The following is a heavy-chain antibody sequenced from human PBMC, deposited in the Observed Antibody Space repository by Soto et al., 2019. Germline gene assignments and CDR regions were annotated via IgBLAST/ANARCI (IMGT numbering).Heavy chain of an antibody. CDR2: ISWNSGSI. D-gene: IGHD3-22*01. V-gene: IGHV3-9*01. CDR3: AAQGKPYYYDSSGYYVY. Sequence: EVQLVESGGGLVQPGRSLRLSCAASGFTFDDYAMHWVRQAPGKGLEWVSGISWNSGSIGYADSVKGRFTISRDNAKNSLYLQMNSLRAEDTALYYCAAQGKPYYYDSSGYYVYWGQGTLVTVSS. J-gene: IGHJ4*02. CDR1: GFTFDDYA.